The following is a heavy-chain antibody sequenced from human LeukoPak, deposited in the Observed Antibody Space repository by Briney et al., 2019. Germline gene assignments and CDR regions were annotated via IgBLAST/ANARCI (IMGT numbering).Heavy chain of an antibody. CDR1: GFTFSSYA. CDR2: MSGSSGST. J-gene: IGHJ5*02. Sequence: GGSLRLSCAASGFTFSSYAMSWVRQAPGKGLEWVSAMSGSSGSTYYADSVKGRFTISRDNSKNTLYLQMNSLRAEDTAVYYCAKDLEDYDFWSGDRWGQGTLVTVSS. D-gene: IGHD3-3*01. CDR3: AKDLEDYDFWSGDR. V-gene: IGHV3-23*01.